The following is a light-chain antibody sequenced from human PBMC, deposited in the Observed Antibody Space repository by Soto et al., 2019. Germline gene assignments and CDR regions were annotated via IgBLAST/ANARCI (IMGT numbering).Light chain of an antibody. Sequence: QSVLTQPPSASGSPGQSVTISCTGTSSDVGGYNYVSWYQQHPGKAPKLMIYEVSKRPSGVPDRFSGSKSVNTASLTVSGLQAEDEADYYCCSYTGTNSPYVFGTGTKVTVL. CDR3: CSYTGTNSPYV. V-gene: IGLV2-8*01. CDR2: EVS. CDR1: SSDVGGYNY. J-gene: IGLJ1*01.